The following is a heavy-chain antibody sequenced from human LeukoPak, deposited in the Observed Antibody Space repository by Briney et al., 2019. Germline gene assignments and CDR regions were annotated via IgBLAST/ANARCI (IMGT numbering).Heavy chain of an antibody. CDR2: FDPEDGET. D-gene: IGHD3-22*01. CDR1: GYTLTELS. Sequence: ASVKVSCKVSGYTLTELSMHWVRQAPGKGLEWMGGFDPEDGETIYAQKFQGRVTMTEDTSTDTAYMELSSLRSEDTAVYYCATDRYYYDSSGYYHSTFDYWGQGTLVTVSS. V-gene: IGHV1-24*01. J-gene: IGHJ4*02. CDR3: ATDRYYYDSSGYYHSTFDY.